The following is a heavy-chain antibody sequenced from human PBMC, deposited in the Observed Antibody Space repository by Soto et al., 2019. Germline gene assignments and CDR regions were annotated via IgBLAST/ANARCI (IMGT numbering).Heavy chain of an antibody. J-gene: IGHJ5*02. Sequence: QVQLVESGGGVVQPGRSLRRSCAASGFNFSIYPMQWVRQAPGRGLEWVAVISYDGSNKYYADSVKGRFIISRDNSKNTLSLQMNSLRAEDTAVYYCARDRGSGWAIPLYNWFDPWGQGTLVTVSS. D-gene: IGHD6-19*01. CDR3: ARDRGSGWAIPLYNWFDP. V-gene: IGHV3-30-3*01. CDR1: GFNFSIYP. CDR2: ISYDGSNK.